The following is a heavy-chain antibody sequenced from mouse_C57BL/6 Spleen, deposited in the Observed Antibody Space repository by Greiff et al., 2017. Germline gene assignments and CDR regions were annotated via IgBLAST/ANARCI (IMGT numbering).Heavy chain of an antibody. CDR2: ISYSGST. CDR3: ARAPSYYYGSSYDY. J-gene: IGHJ2*01. D-gene: IGHD1-1*01. V-gene: IGHV3-1*01. CDR1: GYSITSGYD. Sequence: EVKLLESGPGMVKPSQSLSLTCTVTGYSITSGYDWHWIRHFPGNKLEWMGYISYSGSTNYNPSLKNRISITHDKSTNHFFLKLNSVTTEDTATYNCARAPSYYYGSSYDYWGQGTTLTVSS.